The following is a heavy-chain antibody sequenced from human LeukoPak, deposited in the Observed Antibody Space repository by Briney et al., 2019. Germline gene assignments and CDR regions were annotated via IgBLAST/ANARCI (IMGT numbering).Heavy chain of an antibody. J-gene: IGHJ4*02. CDR3: AKGGHHFNPFFY. Sequence: PGGSLRLSCAASGFTFSSSPMGWVRQAPGKGLEWVSSIHAGGSDPFYGDSVQGRFTISRDNSKNTLSLQLNSLRVVDTAVYFCAKGGHHFNPFFYCGQGTLVTVSS. D-gene: IGHD3-3*01. CDR2: IHAGGSDP. CDR1: GFTFSSSP. V-gene: IGHV3-23*01.